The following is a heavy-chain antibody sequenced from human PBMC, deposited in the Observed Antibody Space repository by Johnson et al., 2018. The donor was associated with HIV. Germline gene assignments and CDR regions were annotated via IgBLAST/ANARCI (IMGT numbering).Heavy chain of an antibody. D-gene: IGHD4/OR15-4a*01. J-gene: IGHJ3*02. CDR2: ISTDGGRT. V-gene: IGHV3-74*01. CDR3: VRDDYSFHI. CDR1: GFTFRNYW. Sequence: VTLVESGGGLVQPGGTLRLSCVVSGFTFRNYWMEWVRQAPGKGLVWVSRISTDGGRTTYADSVKDRFTISRDNAKNTLYLEMSGLRADDTAVYYCVRDDYSFHIWGRGTLVTVSS.